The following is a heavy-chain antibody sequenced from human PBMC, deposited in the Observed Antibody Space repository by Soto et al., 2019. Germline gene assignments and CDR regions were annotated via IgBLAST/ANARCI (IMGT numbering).Heavy chain of an antibody. V-gene: IGHV1-69*01. J-gene: IGHJ6*02. CDR3: ASRYSGYDWPPPDYYYYGMDV. Sequence: QVQLVQSGAEVKKPGSSVKVSCKASGGTFSSYAISWVRQAPGQGLEWMGGIIPIFGTANYAQKCQGRVTITADESTSTAYMELSSLRSEDTAVYYCASRYSGYDWPPPDYYYYGMDVWGQGTTVTVSS. D-gene: IGHD5-12*01. CDR1: GGTFSSYA. CDR2: IIPIFGTA.